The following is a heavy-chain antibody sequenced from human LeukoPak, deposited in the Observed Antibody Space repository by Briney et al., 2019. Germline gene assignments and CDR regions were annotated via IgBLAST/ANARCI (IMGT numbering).Heavy chain of an antibody. CDR2: ISDSSGST. CDR1: GFTFSSYA. Sequence: GGSLRLSCAASGFTFSSYAMSWVRQAPGKGLEWVSGISDSSGSTYYADSVKGRFTISRDNTKNTLYLQMNSLRAEDTAVYYCAKASHTSGYYYIYFDYWGQGTLVTVSS. V-gene: IGHV3-23*01. J-gene: IGHJ4*02. D-gene: IGHD3-22*01. CDR3: AKASHTSGYYYIYFDY.